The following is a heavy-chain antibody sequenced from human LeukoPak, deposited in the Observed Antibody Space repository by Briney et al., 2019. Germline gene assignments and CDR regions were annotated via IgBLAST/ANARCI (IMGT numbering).Heavy chain of an antibody. J-gene: IGHJ5*02. CDR2: INHSGST. CDR1: GGSFSGYY. CDR3: ARVWRGSGWSHRAPYNWFDP. D-gene: IGHD6-19*01. Sequence: TSETLSLTCAVYGGSFSGYYWSWIRQPPGKGLEWSGEINHSGSTNYNPSLKSRVTISVDTSKNQFSLKLSSVTAADTAVYYCARVWRGSGWSHRAPYNWFDPWGQGTLVTVSS. V-gene: IGHV4-34*01.